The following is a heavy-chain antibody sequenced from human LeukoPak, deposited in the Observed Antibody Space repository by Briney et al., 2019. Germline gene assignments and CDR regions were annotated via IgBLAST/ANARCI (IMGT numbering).Heavy chain of an antibody. CDR2: IRYDGSNK. CDR1: GFTFSSYG. J-gene: IGHJ4*02. V-gene: IGHV3-30*02. D-gene: IGHD4-17*01. CDR3: ATAYGDFRAEGRYFDS. Sequence: GGSLRLSSAASGFTFSSYGMHSVRQAPDKGLEWVAFIRYDGSNKYYADSVKGRFTISRDNSKNTLYLQMNSLRAADTAVYYCATAYGDFRAEGRYFDSWGQGTLVTVSS.